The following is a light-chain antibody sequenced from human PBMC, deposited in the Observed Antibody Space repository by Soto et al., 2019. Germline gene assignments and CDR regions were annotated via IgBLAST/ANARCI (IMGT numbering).Light chain of an antibody. J-gene: IGKJ2*02. V-gene: IGKV3-15*01. CDR3: QQRGKWPST. CDR1: QSISGA. Sequence: EIVMTQSPATLSVSPGGRATLSCRASQSISGALAWYQQKPGQAPRLLIYGASTRATSFPARFSGSGSGTDFTLTISSLQSEDFAVYYCQQRGKWPSTFCPGTKVEMK. CDR2: GAS.